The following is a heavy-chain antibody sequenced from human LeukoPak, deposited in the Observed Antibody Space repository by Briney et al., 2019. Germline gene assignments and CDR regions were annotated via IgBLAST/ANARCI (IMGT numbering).Heavy chain of an antibody. V-gene: IGHV3-9*01. J-gene: IGHJ4*02. CDR1: GFTFDDYA. Sequence: GRSLRLSCAASGFTFDDYAMHWVRQAPGKGLEWVSGISWNSGSIGYADSVKGRFTISRDNAKNSLYLQMNSLRAEDTALYYCAKDKELTGFDYWGQGTLVTVSS. CDR3: AKDKELTGFDY. CDR2: ISWNSGSI. D-gene: IGHD7-27*01.